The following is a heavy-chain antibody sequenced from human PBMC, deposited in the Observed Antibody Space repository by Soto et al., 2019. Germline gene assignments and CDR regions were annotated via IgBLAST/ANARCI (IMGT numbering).Heavy chain of an antibody. D-gene: IGHD2-15*01. CDR1: GFTFSSYA. Sequence: GGSLRLSCAASGFTFSSYAMSWVRQAPGKGLEWVSAISGSGGSTYYADSVKGRFTISRDNSKNTLYLQMNSLRAEDTAVYYCAKVTNIPYCSGGSCYGAFDAFDIWGQGTMVTVSS. CDR3: AKVTNIPYCSGGSCYGAFDAFDI. V-gene: IGHV3-23*01. J-gene: IGHJ3*02. CDR2: ISGSGGST.